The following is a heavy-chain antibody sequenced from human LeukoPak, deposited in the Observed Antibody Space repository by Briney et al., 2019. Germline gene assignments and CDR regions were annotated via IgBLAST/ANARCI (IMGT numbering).Heavy chain of an antibody. V-gene: IGHV3-48*01. Sequence: AGGSLRLSCAASGFTFSSYSMNWARQAPGKGLEWVSYISSSSSTIYYADSVKGRFTISRDNAKNSLYLQMNSLRAEDTAVYYCARDLAGTGYDYWGQGTLVTVSS. J-gene: IGHJ4*02. D-gene: IGHD3/OR15-3a*01. CDR2: ISSSSSTI. CDR3: ARDLAGTGYDY. CDR1: GFTFSSYS.